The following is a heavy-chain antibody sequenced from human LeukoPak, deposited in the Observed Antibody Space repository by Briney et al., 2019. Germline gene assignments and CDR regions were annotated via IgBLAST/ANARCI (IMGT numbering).Heavy chain of an antibody. V-gene: IGHV3-21*01. J-gene: IGHJ4*02. D-gene: IGHD1-26*01. CDR2: ISSSSSYI. Sequence: PGGSLRLSCAASGFTFSSYSMNWVRQAPGKGLEWVSSISSSSSYIYYADSVKGRFTISRDNAKNSLYLQMNSLRGEDTAVYYCARIIVGATGIDYWGQGTLVTVSS. CDR3: ARIIVGATGIDY. CDR1: GFTFSSYS.